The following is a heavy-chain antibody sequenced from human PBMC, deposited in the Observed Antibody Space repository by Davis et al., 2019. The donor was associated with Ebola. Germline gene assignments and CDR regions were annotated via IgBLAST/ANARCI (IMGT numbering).Heavy chain of an antibody. CDR3: ARGLQTRWRVGRGMDV. CDR2: ITSSSSYI. Sequence: GESLKISCAASGFSFSSCSMNWVRQAPGKGLEWVSFITSSSSYIYYAYSVKGRFTISRDNAKNSLYLQMSSLRAEDTAVYYCARGLQTRWRVGRGMDVWGQGTTVTVSS. J-gene: IGHJ6*02. D-gene: IGHD3-16*01. V-gene: IGHV3-21*01. CDR1: GFSFSSCS.